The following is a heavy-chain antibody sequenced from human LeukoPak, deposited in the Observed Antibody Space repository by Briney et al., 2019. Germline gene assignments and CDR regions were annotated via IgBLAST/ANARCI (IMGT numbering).Heavy chain of an antibody. V-gene: IGHV3-7*04. Sequence: PGGSLRLSCEGSGFTFSTSWMDWVRQAPGKGLQWVANIKPDGSDKYYAGSVRGRFTISRDNAKNSLYLEMNSLTADDTAVYYCARDRGWRQYDYWGQGTLVTVSS. J-gene: IGHJ4*02. CDR2: IKPDGSDK. D-gene: IGHD5-24*01. CDR1: GFTFSTSW. CDR3: ARDRGWRQYDY.